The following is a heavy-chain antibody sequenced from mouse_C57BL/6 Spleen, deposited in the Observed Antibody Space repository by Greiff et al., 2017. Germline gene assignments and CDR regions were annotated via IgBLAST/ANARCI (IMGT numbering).Heavy chain of an antibody. Sequence: QVQLQQPGAELVKPGASVKLSCKASGYTFTSYWMQWVKQRPGQGLEWIGEIDPSDSYSNYNQKFKGKATLTVDTSSSPAYMQLSSLTSEDSAVYYWARSGFQYFDVWGTGTTVTVSS. CDR1: GYTFTSYW. V-gene: IGHV1-50*01. J-gene: IGHJ1*03. CDR2: IDPSDSYS. CDR3: ARSGFQYFDV.